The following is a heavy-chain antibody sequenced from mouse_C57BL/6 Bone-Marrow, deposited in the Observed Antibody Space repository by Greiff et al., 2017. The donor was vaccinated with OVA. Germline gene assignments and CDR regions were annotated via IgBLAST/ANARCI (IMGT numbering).Heavy chain of an antibody. CDR1: GYSITSGYY. Sequence: DVQLQESGPGLVKPSQSLSLTCSVTGYSITSGYYWNWIRQLPGNKLEWMGYIRYDGSNNYNPSLKNRISITRDTSKNQFFLKLNSVTTEDTATYYCAREGIYYGYDGAWFAYWGQGTLVTVSA. CDR2: IRYDGSN. D-gene: IGHD2-2*01. J-gene: IGHJ3*01. CDR3: AREGIYYGYDGAWFAY. V-gene: IGHV3-6*01.